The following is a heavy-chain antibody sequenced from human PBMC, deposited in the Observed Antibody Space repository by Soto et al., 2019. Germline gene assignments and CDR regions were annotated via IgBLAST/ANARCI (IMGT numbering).Heavy chain of an antibody. CDR2: IYHSGST. Sequence: SETLSLTCAVSGGSISSSNWCSWVRQPPGKGLEWIGEIYHSGSTNYNPSPKSRVTMSVDKSKNQFSLKLSSVTAADTAVYYCARSPDSSGYYPRRYYYGMDVWGQGTTVTVSS. V-gene: IGHV4-4*02. D-gene: IGHD3-22*01. CDR1: GGSISSSNW. CDR3: ARSPDSSGYYPRRYYYGMDV. J-gene: IGHJ6*02.